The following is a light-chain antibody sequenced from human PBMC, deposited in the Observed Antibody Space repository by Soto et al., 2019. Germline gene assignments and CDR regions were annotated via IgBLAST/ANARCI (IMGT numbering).Light chain of an antibody. CDR1: QTISSW. J-gene: IGKJ1*01. CDR3: QHYNSSSEA. V-gene: IGKV1-5*03. CDR2: TAS. Sequence: IPDTQCPAALSGSIGDRVTIPCRASQTISSWLAWYQQKPGKAPKLLIYTASTLKSGVPSRFSGSGSGTEFTLTISRLEPDDFAPYYWQHYNSSSEAFGQGTKVDIK.